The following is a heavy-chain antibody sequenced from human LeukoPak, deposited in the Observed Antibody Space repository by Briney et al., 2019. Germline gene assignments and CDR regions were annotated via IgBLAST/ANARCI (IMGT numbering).Heavy chain of an antibody. Sequence: PGGSLRLSCAVSGFTFSSSAMSWVRQAPGKGLEWVSAISNNGGYTYYADSVKGRFTISRDNSKNTLYLQMNSLRAEDTAVYYCARIVGAIAQNWFDPWGQGTLVTVSS. CDR3: ARIVGAIAQNWFDP. V-gene: IGHV3-23*01. J-gene: IGHJ5*02. CDR1: GFTFSSSA. D-gene: IGHD1-26*01. CDR2: ISNNGGYT.